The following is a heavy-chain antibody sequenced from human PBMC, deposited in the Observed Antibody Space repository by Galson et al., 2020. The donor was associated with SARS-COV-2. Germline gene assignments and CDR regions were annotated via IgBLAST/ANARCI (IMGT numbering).Heavy chain of an antibody. J-gene: IGHJ2*01. V-gene: IGHV4-31*03. Sequence: SETLSLTCTVSGGSFSRDTHYWSWIRQHPGKGLEWIGYISYSGTTYYNPSLKSRITISLQTSENQFSLRLSSVTAAATAVYYCARVAARVMFRRVNRHWYFDLWGRGTLVTVSS. D-gene: IGHD3-10*01. CDR1: GGSFSRDTHY. CDR2: ISYSGTT. CDR3: ARVAARVMFRRVNRHWYFDL.